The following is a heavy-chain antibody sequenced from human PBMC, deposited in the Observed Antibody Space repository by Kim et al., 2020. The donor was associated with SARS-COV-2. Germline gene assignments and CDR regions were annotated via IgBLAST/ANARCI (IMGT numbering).Heavy chain of an antibody. D-gene: IGHD6-13*01. CDR3: ARGGIAAAGRGIDY. V-gene: IGHV4-34*01. Sequence: TPSLKSRVTISVDTSKNQFSLKLSSVTAADTAVYYCARGGIAAAGRGIDYWGQGTLVTVSS. J-gene: IGHJ4*02.